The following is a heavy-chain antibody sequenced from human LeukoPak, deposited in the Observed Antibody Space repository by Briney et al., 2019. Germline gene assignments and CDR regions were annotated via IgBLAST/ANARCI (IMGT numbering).Heavy chain of an antibody. CDR3: ARGPRFGELLWHWFDP. CDR2: MYHSGST. V-gene: IGHV4-39*07. D-gene: IGHD3-10*01. Sequence: SETLSLTCTVSGVSISSSNSYWGWIRQPPGKGLEWIGSMYHSGSTYYNPPLKSRVTISEDTSKNQFSLKLRSVTAADTAVYYCARGPRFGELLWHWFDPWGQGTLVTVSS. J-gene: IGHJ5*02. CDR1: GVSISSSNSY.